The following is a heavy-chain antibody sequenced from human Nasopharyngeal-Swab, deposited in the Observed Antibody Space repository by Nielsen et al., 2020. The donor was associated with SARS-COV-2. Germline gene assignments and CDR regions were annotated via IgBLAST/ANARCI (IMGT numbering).Heavy chain of an antibody. Sequence: PGKGLEWIGEINHSGSTNYNPSLRSRVTISVDTSKNQFSLKLSSVTAADTAVYYCARDMGESSGWPDPFDYWGQGTLVTVSS. D-gene: IGHD6-19*01. CDR3: ARDMGESSGWPDPFDY. V-gene: IGHV4-34*13. J-gene: IGHJ4*02. CDR2: INHSGST.